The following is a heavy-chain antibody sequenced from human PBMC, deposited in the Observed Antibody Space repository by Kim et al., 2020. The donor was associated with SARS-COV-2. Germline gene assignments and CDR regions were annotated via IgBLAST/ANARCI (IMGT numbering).Heavy chain of an antibody. CDR3: AREITIFGVVEFDP. D-gene: IGHD3-3*01. V-gene: IGHV4-34*13. J-gene: IGHJ5*02. Sequence: NPSLKGRVTISVDTSKNQFSLKLSSVTAADTAVYYCAREITIFGVVEFDPWGQGTLVTVSS.